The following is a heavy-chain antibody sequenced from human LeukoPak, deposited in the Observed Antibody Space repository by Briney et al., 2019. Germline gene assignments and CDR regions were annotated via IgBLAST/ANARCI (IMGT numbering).Heavy chain of an antibody. J-gene: IGHJ6*02. Sequence: SETLSLTCAVYGGSFSGYYWSWIRQPPGKGLEWIGEINHSGSTNYNPSLKSRVTISVDTSKNQFSLKLSSVTAADTAVYYCASIAARQSLYSYGMDVWGQGTTVTVSS. CDR2: INHSGST. CDR1: GGSFSGYY. CDR3: ASIAARQSLYSYGMDV. D-gene: IGHD6-6*01. V-gene: IGHV4-34*01.